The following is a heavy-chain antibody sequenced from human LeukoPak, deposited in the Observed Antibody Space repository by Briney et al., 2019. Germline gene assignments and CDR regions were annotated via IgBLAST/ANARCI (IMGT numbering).Heavy chain of an antibody. Sequence: GGSLRLSCAASGFTFSSYWMHWVRQAPGKGLVWVSRINTDGSSTSYADSVKGRFTISRDNAKNTLYLQMNSLRAEDTAVYYCARAIGSYYSPFDYWGQGTLVTVSS. J-gene: IGHJ4*02. D-gene: IGHD1-26*01. CDR1: GFTFSSYW. CDR2: INTDGSST. CDR3: ARAIGSYYSPFDY. V-gene: IGHV3-74*01.